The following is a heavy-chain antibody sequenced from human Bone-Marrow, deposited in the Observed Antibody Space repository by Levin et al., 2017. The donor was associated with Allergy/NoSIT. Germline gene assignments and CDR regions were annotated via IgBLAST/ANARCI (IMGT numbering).Heavy chain of an antibody. CDR2: ISSSSSYI. V-gene: IGHV3-21*01. J-gene: IGHJ3*02. CDR3: ARGGSGSLWDAFDI. Sequence: PGGSLRLSCAASGFTFSSYSMNWVRQAPGKGLEWVSSISSSSSYIYYADSVKGRFTISRDNAKNSLYLQMNSLRAEDTAVYYCARGGSGSLWDAFDIWGQGTMVTVSS. CDR1: GFTFSSYS. D-gene: IGHD1-26*01.